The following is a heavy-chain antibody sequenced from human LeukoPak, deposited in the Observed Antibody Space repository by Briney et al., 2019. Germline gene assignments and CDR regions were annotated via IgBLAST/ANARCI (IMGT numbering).Heavy chain of an antibody. D-gene: IGHD4-17*01. Sequence: SETLSLTCTVSGGSISSYYWSWIRQPPGKGLEWIGYIYYSGSTNYNPSLKSRVTISVDTSKNQFSLKLSSVTAADTAVYYCAREHIPTVTRPTYAFDIWGQGTMVTVSS. CDR1: GGSISSYY. J-gene: IGHJ3*02. CDR3: AREHIPTVTRPTYAFDI. V-gene: IGHV4-59*01. CDR2: IYYSGST.